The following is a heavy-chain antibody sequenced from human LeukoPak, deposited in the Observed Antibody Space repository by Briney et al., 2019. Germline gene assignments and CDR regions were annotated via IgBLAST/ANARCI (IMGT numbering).Heavy chain of an antibody. V-gene: IGHV1-2*02. Sequence: ASVKVSYKASGYTFTGYYMHWVRQAPGQGLEWMGWINPNSGGTNYAQKFQGRVTMTRDTSISTAYMEVSRLRSDDTAVYYCARGPYDYITMIGWGQGTLVTVSS. D-gene: IGHD3-22*01. CDR2: INPNSGGT. CDR3: ARGPYDYITMIG. J-gene: IGHJ4*02. CDR1: GYTFTGYY.